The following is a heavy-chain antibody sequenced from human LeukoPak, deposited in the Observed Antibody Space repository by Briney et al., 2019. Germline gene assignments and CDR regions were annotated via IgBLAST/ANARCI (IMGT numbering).Heavy chain of an antibody. J-gene: IGHJ3*01. CDR3: AKDRNYYDAFDV. V-gene: IGHV3-23*01. D-gene: IGHD3-10*01. CDR2: ISSSGGST. CDR1: GFNFRGYA. Sequence: GGSLRLSCAASGFNFRGYAMSWVRQAPGKGLEWVSAISSSGGSTYYADSVKGRFTISRDKSKNTLYLEINSLRADDTAVYYCAKDRNYYDAFDVWGQGAKVAVSS.